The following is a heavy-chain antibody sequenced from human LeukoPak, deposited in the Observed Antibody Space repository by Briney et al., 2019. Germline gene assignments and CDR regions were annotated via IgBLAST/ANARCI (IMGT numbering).Heavy chain of an antibody. CDR1: GFTVSSSY. Sequence: SGGSLRLSCAASGFTVSSSYMYWVRQAPGKGLGWVSFFYRGEITYYAESVRGRFTISRDISKNTLYLLMNSLIPEDTAVYYCAREVVSIPSYFESWGQGTRVTVSS. D-gene: IGHD2-15*01. J-gene: IGHJ4*02. V-gene: IGHV3-53*01. CDR3: AREVVSIPSYFES. CDR2: FYRGEIT.